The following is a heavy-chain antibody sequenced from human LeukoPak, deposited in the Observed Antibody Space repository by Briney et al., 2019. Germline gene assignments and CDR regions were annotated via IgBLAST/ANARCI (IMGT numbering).Heavy chain of an antibody. V-gene: IGHV4-39*02. J-gene: IGHJ5*02. CDR1: GGXISSGNYY. Sequence: PSETLSLTCTVSGGXISSGNYYWGWIRQPPGKWLEWIGSIYYTGSTYYKPSLKSRVTISVDTSKNQFSLKLSSVTAADTAVYYCARGYCTGGSCYSGIAWFDPWGQGTLVTVSS. CDR2: IYYTGST. CDR3: ARGYCTGGSCYSGIAWFDP. D-gene: IGHD2-15*01.